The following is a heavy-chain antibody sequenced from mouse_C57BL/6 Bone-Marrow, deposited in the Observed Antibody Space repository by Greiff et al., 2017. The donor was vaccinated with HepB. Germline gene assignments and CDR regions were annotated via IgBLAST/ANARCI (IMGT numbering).Heavy chain of an antibody. Sequence: VQLQQSGGDLVKPGGSLKLSCAASGFTFSSYGMSWVRQTPDKRLEWVATISSGGSYTYYPDSVKGRFTISRDNAKNTLYLQMSSLKSEDTAMYYCARHEGTFDYWGQGTTLTVSS. CDR2: ISSGGSYT. CDR1: GFTFSSYG. J-gene: IGHJ2*01. D-gene: IGHD3-3*01. V-gene: IGHV5-6*01. CDR3: ARHEGTFDY.